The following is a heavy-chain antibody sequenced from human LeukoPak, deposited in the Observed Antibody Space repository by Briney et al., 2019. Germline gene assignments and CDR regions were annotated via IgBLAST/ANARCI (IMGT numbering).Heavy chain of an antibody. CDR2: IYHSGST. Sequence: SETLSLTCAVSGGSISSGGYSWSWNRQPPGKGLEWIGYIYHSGSTYYNPSLKSRVTISVDRSKNQFSLKLSSVTAADTAVYYCARGVAAAGTWPYYFDYWGQGTLVTVSS. D-gene: IGHD6-13*01. J-gene: IGHJ4*02. CDR3: ARGVAAAGTWPYYFDY. V-gene: IGHV4-30-2*01. CDR1: GGSISSGGYS.